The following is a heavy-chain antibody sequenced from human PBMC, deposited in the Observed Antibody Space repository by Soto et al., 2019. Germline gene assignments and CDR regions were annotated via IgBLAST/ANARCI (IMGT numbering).Heavy chain of an antibody. CDR2: IYPSGAS. V-gene: IGHV4-30-2*01. D-gene: IGHD2-8*02. J-gene: IGHJ6*02. Sequence: PSETLSLTCAVSGASISTEGYTWSWIRQPPGKGLEWIGYIYPSGASNYNPSLRSRVTISLDASRNRFSLSVGSVTAADTAVYYCARAASGAVLHLEVWGQGTTVTVSS. CDR3: ARAASGAVLHLEV. CDR1: GASISTEGYT.